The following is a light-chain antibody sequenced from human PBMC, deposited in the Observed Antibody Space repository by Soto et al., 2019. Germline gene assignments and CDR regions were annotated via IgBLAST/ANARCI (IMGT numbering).Light chain of an antibody. CDR3: QQYGSSPRLT. CDR2: DAS. J-gene: IGKJ4*01. CDR1: QSVSSN. Sequence: EIVMRQSPATLSVSPGERATLSCRASQSVSSNLAWYQQKPGQAPRLLIYDASTRATGIPARFSGSGSGTEFTLTISSLQSEDFVVYYCQQYGSSPRLTFGGGTKVDI. V-gene: IGKV3-15*01.